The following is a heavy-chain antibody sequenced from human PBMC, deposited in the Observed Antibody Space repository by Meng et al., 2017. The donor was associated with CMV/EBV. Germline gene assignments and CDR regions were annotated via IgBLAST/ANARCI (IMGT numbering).Heavy chain of an antibody. V-gene: IGHV1-69*12. CDR3: AREVDDYGDGWYFDL. D-gene: IGHD4-17*01. Sequence: QGQRGQSGAGVKKPGSSVKVSCKASGGTFSSYAISWVRQAPGQGLEWMGGIIPIFGTANYAQKFQGRVTITADESTSTAYMELSSLRSEDTAVYYCAREVDDYGDGWYFDLWGRGTLVTVSS. CDR2: IIPIFGTA. CDR1: GGTFSSYA. J-gene: IGHJ2*01.